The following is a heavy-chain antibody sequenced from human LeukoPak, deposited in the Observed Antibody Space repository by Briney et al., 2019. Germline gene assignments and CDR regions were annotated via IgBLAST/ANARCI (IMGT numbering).Heavy chain of an antibody. J-gene: IGHJ4*02. CDR2: ISYDGSTK. V-gene: IGHV3-30*18. CDR1: GCTFSSYG. CDR3: AKGRMMATIMISFDY. D-gene: IGHD5-24*01. Sequence: PGGSLILSCAASGCTFSSYGMHWVRLPPGRGLWWVAVISYDGSTKYYADSVKGRFTISRDNSNNMLSLQMNSLKAEDTAVYYCAKGRMMATIMISFDYWGRGTLVTVSS.